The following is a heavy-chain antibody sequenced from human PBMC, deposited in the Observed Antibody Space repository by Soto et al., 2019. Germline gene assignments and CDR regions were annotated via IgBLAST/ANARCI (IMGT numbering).Heavy chain of an antibody. CDR1: GFTFSSYV. CDR3: AKDQYRTVGYCSGGSCPIVVY. Sequence: PGGSLRLSCAASGFTFSSYVMSWVRQAPGKGLDWVSSIGASGSSTYYADSVKGRFTISRDNSKNTLYLQMNSLRAEDTAIYYCAKDQYRTVGYCSGGSCPIVVYWGHGTLVTVSS. V-gene: IGHV3-23*01. CDR2: IGASGSST. D-gene: IGHD2-15*01. J-gene: IGHJ4*01.